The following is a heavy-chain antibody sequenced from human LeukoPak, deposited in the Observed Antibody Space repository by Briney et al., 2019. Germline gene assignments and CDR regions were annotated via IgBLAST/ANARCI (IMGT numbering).Heavy chain of an antibody. CDR2: IIPIFGTV. D-gene: IGHD4-17*01. V-gene: IGHV1-69*06. J-gene: IGHJ4*02. CDR3: ARESPPSVTPPSPFDY. CDR1: GGTFSSYA. Sequence: SVKVSCKASGGTFSSYAISWVRQAPGQGLEWMGGIIPIFGTVNYAQKFQGRVTITADKSTSTAYMELSSLRSEDTAVYYCARESPPSVTPPSPFDYWGQGTLVTVSS.